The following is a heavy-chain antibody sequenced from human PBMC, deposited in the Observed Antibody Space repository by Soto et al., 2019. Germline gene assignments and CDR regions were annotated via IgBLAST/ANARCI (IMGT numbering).Heavy chain of an antibody. CDR2: ISYDGSNK. V-gene: IGHV3-30-3*01. J-gene: IGHJ6*02. Sequence: GGALRLSCAASGFTFSSYAMHWVRPAPGKGLEWVAVISYDGSNKYYADSVKGRFTISRDNAKNSLSLQMNSLRAEDTAVYYCARELEPEEYGMDVWGQGTTVTVSS. CDR3: ARELEPEEYGMDV. D-gene: IGHD1-1*01. CDR1: GFTFSSYA.